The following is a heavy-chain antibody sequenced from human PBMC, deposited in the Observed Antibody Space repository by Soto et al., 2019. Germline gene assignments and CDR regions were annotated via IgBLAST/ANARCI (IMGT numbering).Heavy chain of an antibody. CDR1: GFTFSSYS. Sequence: GGSLRLSCAGSGFTFSSYSMNWVRQAPAKGLEWVSYISSSSSTIYYADSVKGRFTISRDNAKSSLYLQMNSLRAEDTAVYYCARRDGSCTSCSYYYMDSWGKGTTVTVSS. V-gene: IGHV3-48*01. D-gene: IGHD2-2*01. CDR3: ARRDGSCTSCSYYYMDS. J-gene: IGHJ6*03. CDR2: ISSSSSTI.